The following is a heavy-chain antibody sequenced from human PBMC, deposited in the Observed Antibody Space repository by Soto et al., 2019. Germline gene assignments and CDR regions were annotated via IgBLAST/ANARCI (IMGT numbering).Heavy chain of an antibody. CDR1: GGTFSSYA. D-gene: IGHD3-22*01. CDR3: AVDSSGSPGYYYYGMDV. J-gene: IGHJ6*02. V-gene: IGHV1-69*01. CDR2: IIPIFGTA. Sequence: QVQLVQSGAEVKKPGSSVKVSCKASGGTFSSYAISWVRQAPGHGLEWMGGIIPIFGTANYAQKFQGRVTSTADESTSTAYMELSSLRSEDTAVYYCAVDSSGSPGYYYYGMDVWGQGTTVTVSS.